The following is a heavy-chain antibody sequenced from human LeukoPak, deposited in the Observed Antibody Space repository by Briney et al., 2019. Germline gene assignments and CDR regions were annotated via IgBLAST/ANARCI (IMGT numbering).Heavy chain of an antibody. Sequence: SETLSLTCAVYGGSFSSYYRSWIRQPPGKGLEWIGYTYYSGSTNYNPSLKSRVTISVDTSKNQFSLKLSSVTAADTAVYYCARRDRGYYYGMDVWGQGTTVTVSS. CDR3: ARRDRGYYYGMDV. J-gene: IGHJ6*02. V-gene: IGHV4-59*01. CDR1: GGSFSSYY. D-gene: IGHD1-14*01. CDR2: TYYSGST.